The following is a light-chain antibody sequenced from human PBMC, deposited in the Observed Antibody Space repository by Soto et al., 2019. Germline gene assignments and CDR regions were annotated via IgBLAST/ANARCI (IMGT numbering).Light chain of an antibody. CDR1: SSDVGGYNY. Sequence: QSVRNQPASLSGSPGQSITISCTGTSSDVGGYNYVSWYQHHPGKAPKLMIFDVSNRPSGVSNRFSGSKSGNTASLTISGLQPEDEADYYCSSYTTSNTRQIVFGTGTKVTVL. V-gene: IGLV2-14*03. CDR3: SSYTTSNTRQIV. CDR2: DVS. J-gene: IGLJ1*01.